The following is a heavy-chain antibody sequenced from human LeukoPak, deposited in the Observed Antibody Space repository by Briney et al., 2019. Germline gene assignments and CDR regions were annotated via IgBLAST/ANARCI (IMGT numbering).Heavy chain of an antibody. Sequence: ASVKVSCKASGYTSTSYDINWVRQATGQGLEWMGWINLNSGNTGYAQNFQGRLTVTGDTSINTAYMELSTLRSEDTAIYYCARVTGSIDYWGQGTLVTVSS. V-gene: IGHV1-8*01. CDR2: INLNSGNT. CDR3: ARVTGSIDY. CDR1: GYTSTSYD. D-gene: IGHD1-26*01. J-gene: IGHJ4*02.